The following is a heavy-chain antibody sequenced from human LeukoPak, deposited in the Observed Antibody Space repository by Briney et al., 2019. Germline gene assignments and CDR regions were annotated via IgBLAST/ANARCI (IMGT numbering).Heavy chain of an antibody. CDR1: GFIFRDYN. V-gene: IGHV3-49*03. D-gene: IGHD6-6*01. CDR2: IRSKADGGTT. CDR3: ARDDRPSGHDFDY. J-gene: IGHJ4*02. Sequence: GGSLRLSCTASGFIFRDYNINWFRQAPGRGLEWVGFIRSKADGGTTEYAASVKGRFTISRDDSKNVAYLQINNLRAEDTALYYCARDDRPSGHDFDYWGQGTLVTVSS.